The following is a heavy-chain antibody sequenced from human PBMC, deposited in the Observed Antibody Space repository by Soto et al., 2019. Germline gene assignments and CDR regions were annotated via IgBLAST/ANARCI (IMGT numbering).Heavy chain of an antibody. CDR1: GFSFSSYA. Sequence: EVQLLESGGGLVQPGGSLRLSCAASGFSFSSYAMVWVRQAPGKGLEWVSVISARGGSLYFADPVKGRFTTSRDNSKNVLSLEMNSLRAEDTATYFCAKGSLEYSASVDNWGQGTLVVVSS. CDR2: ISARGGSL. V-gene: IGHV3-23*01. J-gene: IGHJ4*02. CDR3: AKGSLEYSASVDN. D-gene: IGHD5-12*01.